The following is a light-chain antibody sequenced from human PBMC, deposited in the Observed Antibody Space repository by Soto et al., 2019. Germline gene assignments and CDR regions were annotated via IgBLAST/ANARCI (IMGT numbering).Light chain of an antibody. Sequence: QSALTQPASLSGSPGQSITISCTGTSSDIGAYDYVSWFQQHRGKAPKLMISEVNNRPSGVSNRFSGSKSGNTAYLTSSGLQVEDEAEYFCFSLTSTSTHVFGAGTKVTVL. CDR1: SSDIGAYDY. CDR2: EVN. V-gene: IGLV2-14*01. CDR3: FSLTSTSTHV. J-gene: IGLJ1*01.